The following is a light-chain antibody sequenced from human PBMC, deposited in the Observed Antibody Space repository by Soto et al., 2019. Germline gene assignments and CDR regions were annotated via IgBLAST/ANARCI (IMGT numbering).Light chain of an antibody. CDR1: QSVSSGY. CDR3: QQYVSSRIT. Sequence: ELTRSPGTLSLSPGERATLSCRASQSVSSGYLVWYQQKTGQAPRLLIHDASSRATGIPDRFSVSGSWTDFTLTIIRLEPEDFAVYYCQQYVSSRITFGQGTRLEI. V-gene: IGKV3-20*01. CDR2: DAS. J-gene: IGKJ5*01.